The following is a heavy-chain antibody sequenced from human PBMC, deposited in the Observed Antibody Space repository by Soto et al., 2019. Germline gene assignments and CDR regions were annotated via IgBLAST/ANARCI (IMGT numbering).Heavy chain of an antibody. Sequence: GGSLRLSCAASGFTFSNYGMHWVRQAPGKGLESVAVVWHDGKTKYYADSVEGRFTISRDNSRNTLFLQMNSLRADDTAVYHCARDRGSDDPIDYWGQGTLVTVSS. D-gene: IGHD3-10*01. J-gene: IGHJ4*02. V-gene: IGHV3-33*01. CDR3: ARDRGSDDPIDY. CDR1: GFTFSNYG. CDR2: VWHDGKTK.